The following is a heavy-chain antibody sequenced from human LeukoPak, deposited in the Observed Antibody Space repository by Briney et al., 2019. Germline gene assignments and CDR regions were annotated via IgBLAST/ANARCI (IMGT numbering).Heavy chain of an antibody. V-gene: IGHV1-8*03. CDR2: MNPNSGNT. Sequence: ASVKVSCKASGYTFTSYDINWVRQATGRGLEWMGWMNPNSGNTGYAQKFQGRVTITRNTSISTAYMELSSLRSEDTAVYYCARGGYQLLDAFDIWGQGTMVTVSS. J-gene: IGHJ3*02. D-gene: IGHD2-2*01. CDR1: GYTFTSYD. CDR3: ARGGYQLLDAFDI.